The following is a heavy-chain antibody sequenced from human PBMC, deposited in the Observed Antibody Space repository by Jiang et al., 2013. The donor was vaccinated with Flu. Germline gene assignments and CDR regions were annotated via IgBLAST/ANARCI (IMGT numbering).Heavy chain of an antibody. CDR1: GFSFSSYG. J-gene: IGHJ4*02. CDR3: ARDGTVVTPASVLGYVDF. Sequence: VQLVESGGGVVQPGRSLRLSCVASGFSFSSYGMHWVRQAPGKGLEWAAAIWYDGSNKYYADSVKGRFTISRDNSKNTLYLQMNSLRTEDTAVYYCARDGTVVTPASVLGYVDFWGQGTLVTVSS. D-gene: IGHD4-23*01. CDR2: IWYDGSNK. V-gene: IGHV3-33*01.